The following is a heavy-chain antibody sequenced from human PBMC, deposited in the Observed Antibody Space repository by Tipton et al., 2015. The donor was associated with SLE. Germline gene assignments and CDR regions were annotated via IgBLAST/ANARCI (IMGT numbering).Heavy chain of an antibody. D-gene: IGHD5-18*01. CDR2: IYYTGST. J-gene: IGHJ4*02. Sequence: TLSLTCTVSGSSLTGSYRSWIRQPPGKGLEWIGYIYYTGSTKFEPSLKSRVTFSVDRSKNQFSLNLRSVTAADTAVYYCARGARGYSYGSDEDFDSWGQGILVTVSS. CDR1: GSSLTGSY. V-gene: IGHV4-59*01. CDR3: ARGARGYSYGSDEDFDS.